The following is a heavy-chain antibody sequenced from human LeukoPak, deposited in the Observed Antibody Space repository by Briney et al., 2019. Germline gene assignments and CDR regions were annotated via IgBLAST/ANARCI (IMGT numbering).Heavy chain of an antibody. CDR3: AGGVRSFDWLPVGVFHQ. Sequence: SETLSLTCTVSGGSIISISYFWGWIRQPPGKGMEWIGSIYYNGSTYYNPSLKSRVAISVDTPKNQVSLRLSSVTVADTAVYYGAGGVRSFDWLPVGVFHQWGQGTQVTVST. V-gene: IGHV4-39*07. CDR1: GGSIISISYF. CDR2: IYYNGST. D-gene: IGHD3-9*01. J-gene: IGHJ1*01.